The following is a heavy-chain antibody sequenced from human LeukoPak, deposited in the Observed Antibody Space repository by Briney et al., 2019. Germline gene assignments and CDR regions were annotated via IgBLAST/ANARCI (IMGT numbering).Heavy chain of an antibody. V-gene: IGHV4-31*02. Sequence: LRLSCAASGFIFSRYWMHWIRQHPGKGLEWIGYIYYSGSTYYNPSLKSRVTISVDTSKNQFSLKLSSVTAADTAVYYCARGGHDYGDQYYFDYWGQGTLVTVSS. CDR1: GFIFSRYW. J-gene: IGHJ4*02. CDR2: IYYSGST. D-gene: IGHD4-17*01. CDR3: ARGGHDYGDQYYFDY.